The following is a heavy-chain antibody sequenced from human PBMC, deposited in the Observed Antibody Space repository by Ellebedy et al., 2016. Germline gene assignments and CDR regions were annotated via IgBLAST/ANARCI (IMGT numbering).Heavy chain of an antibody. V-gene: IGHV3-23*01. CDR2: ISGSGGST. CDR3: AKDGGYGDYDGYSYYGMDV. J-gene: IGHJ6*02. CDR1: GFTFSSYA. Sequence: GESLKISCAASGFTFSSYAMSWVRQAPGKGLEWVSAISGSGGSTYYADSVKGRFIISRDNSKSTLFLQMNSLRAEDTAVYYCAKDGGYGDYDGYSYYGMDVWGQGTTVTVSS. D-gene: IGHD4-17*01.